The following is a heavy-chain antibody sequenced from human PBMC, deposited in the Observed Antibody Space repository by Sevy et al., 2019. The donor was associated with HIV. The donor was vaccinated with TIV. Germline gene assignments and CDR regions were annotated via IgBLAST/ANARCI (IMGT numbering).Heavy chain of an antibody. V-gene: IGHV3-7*01. CDR2: INEDRSEK. J-gene: IGHJ3*02. CDR3: ASSVNSGWSGAFDI. Sequence: GGSLRLSCAVSGFTFSNYWMSWVRQAPGKGLQWVANINEDRSEKYYVGSVKGRFTISRDNARNSLYLEMNNLRTEDTAVYYCASSVNSGWSGAFDIWGQWTMVTVSS. D-gene: IGHD6-19*01. CDR1: GFTFSNYW.